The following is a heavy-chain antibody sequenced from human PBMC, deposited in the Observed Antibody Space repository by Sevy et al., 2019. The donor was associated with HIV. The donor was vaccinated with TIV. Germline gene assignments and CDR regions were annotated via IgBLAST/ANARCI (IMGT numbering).Heavy chain of an antibody. CDR3: ARDLLLGIAREVARGGY. CDR2: ISGSGIT. V-gene: IGHV3-11*01. CDR1: GFIFSDYY. J-gene: IGHJ4*02. D-gene: IGHD2-2*03. Sequence: GGSLRLSCSGSGFIFSDYYMRWIRQAPGRGLEWVSYISGSGITYYADSVEGRFTISRDNARNSLYLQMNSLRADDTAVYYCARDLLLGIAREVARGGYWGQGTLVTVSS.